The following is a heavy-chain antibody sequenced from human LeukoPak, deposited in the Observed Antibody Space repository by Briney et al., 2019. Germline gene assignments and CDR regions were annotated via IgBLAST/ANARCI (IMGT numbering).Heavy chain of an antibody. V-gene: IGHV3-23*01. CDR2: IGGSGGST. CDR3: AKLGCSSTRCYINY. D-gene: IGHD2-2*01. Sequence: GGSLRLSCAASGFTFSDYSLNWVRQAPGKGLDWVSGIGGSGGSTYYADSVKGRFTISRDNSKNTLYLQMNSLRAEDTAVYYCAKLGCSSTRCYINYWGQGTLVTVSS. J-gene: IGHJ4*02. CDR1: GFTFSDYS.